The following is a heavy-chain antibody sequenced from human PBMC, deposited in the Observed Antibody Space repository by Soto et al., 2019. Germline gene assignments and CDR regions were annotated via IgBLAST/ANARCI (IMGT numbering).Heavy chain of an antibody. Sequence: KPSETLSLTCTVSGGSISSYYWSWSRQPPGKGLEWIGYIYYSGSTNYNPSLKSRVTISVDTSKNQFSLKLSSVTAADTAVYYCARAYCGGDCYQNWFDPWGQGTLVTVSS. D-gene: IGHD2-21*02. CDR3: ARAYCGGDCYQNWFDP. V-gene: IGHV4-59*01. CDR1: GGSISSYY. J-gene: IGHJ5*02. CDR2: IYYSGST.